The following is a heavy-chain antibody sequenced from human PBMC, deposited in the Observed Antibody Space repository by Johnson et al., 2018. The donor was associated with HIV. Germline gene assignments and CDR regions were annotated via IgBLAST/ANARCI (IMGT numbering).Heavy chain of an antibody. CDR1: GFTFSSYG. Sequence: QMLLVESGGGVVQPGGSLRLSCAASGFTFSSYGMHWVRQAPGKGLEWVAFIRSDGSNKYYADSVKGRFTISRDNSKNTLYLPMNSLRAEDTAVYYCAKDISQWLIRAFDIWGQGTMVTVSS. CDR2: IRSDGSNK. V-gene: IGHV3-30*02. D-gene: IGHD5-12*01. CDR3: AKDISQWLIRAFDI. J-gene: IGHJ3*02.